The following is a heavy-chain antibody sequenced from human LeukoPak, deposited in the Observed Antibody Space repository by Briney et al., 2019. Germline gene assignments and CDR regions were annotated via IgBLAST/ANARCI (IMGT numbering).Heavy chain of an antibody. CDR2: IYPGDSDT. J-gene: IGHJ6*02. D-gene: IGHD2-8*01. CDR1: GYSFTSYW. CDR3: ARWVYAATYGMDV. V-gene: IGHV5-51*01. Sequence: GESLKISCKGSGYSFTSYWIGWVRQMPGKGLEWMGIIYPGDSDTRYSPSFQGQVTISADKSISTAYLQWSSLKASATAMYYCARWVYAATYGMDVWGQGTTVTVSS.